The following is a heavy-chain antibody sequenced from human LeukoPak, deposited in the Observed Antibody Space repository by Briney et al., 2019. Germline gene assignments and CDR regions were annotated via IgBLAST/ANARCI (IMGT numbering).Heavy chain of an antibody. Sequence: SETLSLTCAVSGGSISSGGYSWSWIRQPPGKGLEWIGYIYHSGSTYYNPSLKSRVTISVDRSKNQFSLKLSSVTAADTAVYYCARDRLGGYSYVYWGQGSLVTVSS. J-gene: IGHJ4*02. V-gene: IGHV4-30-2*01. D-gene: IGHD5-12*01. CDR1: GGSISSGGYS. CDR3: ARDRLGGYSYVY. CDR2: IYHSGST.